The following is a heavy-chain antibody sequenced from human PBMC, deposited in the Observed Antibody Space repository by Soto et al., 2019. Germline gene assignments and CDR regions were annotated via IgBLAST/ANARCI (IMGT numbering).Heavy chain of an antibody. V-gene: IGHV1-58*01. Sequence: MELVQSGPEAREPGTSVKVSCRASGFSFGDSAVQWVREGRGQRLEWIGWIVVVNGNTNYAPRFEGRVTLTRDASTSTSHMELTSLSSDDTAVYFCAVTDLPFRPLPEPTENGMDVWGQGTTVTVSS. CDR1: GFSFGDSA. J-gene: IGHJ6*02. CDR2: IVVVNGNT. D-gene: IGHD2-15*01. CDR3: AVTDLPFRPLPEPTENGMDV.